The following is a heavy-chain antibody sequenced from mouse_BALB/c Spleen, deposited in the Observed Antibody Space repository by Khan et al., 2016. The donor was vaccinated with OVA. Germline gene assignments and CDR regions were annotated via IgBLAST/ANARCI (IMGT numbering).Heavy chain of an antibody. J-gene: IGHJ2*01. D-gene: IGHD3-2*02. Sequence: QVQLKESGAELVRPGASVKLSCKTSGYIFTSYWIHWVKQRSGKGLEWIARIYPGTDNVYYNEKLKDKATLTADKSYSTAYMQHSSLKSEDAAVYFCAREEALYYCDYWGQGTTLTVSS. CDR1: GYIFTSYW. CDR3: AREEALYYCDY. CDR2: IYPGTDNV. V-gene: IGHV1-76*01.